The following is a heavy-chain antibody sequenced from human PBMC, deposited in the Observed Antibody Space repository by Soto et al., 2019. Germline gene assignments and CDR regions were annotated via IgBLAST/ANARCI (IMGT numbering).Heavy chain of an antibody. J-gene: IGHJ6*02. CDR2: ISYDGSNK. CDR3: AKLPGGCSGGSCYSRFDYYYYGMDV. CDR1: GFTFSSYG. D-gene: IGHD2-15*01. Sequence: GGSLRLSCAASGFTFSSYGMHWVRQAPGKGLEWVAVISYDGSNKYYADSVKGRFTISRDNSKNTLYLQMNSLRAEDTAVYYCAKLPGGCSGGSCYSRFDYYYYGMDVWGQGTTVTVSS. V-gene: IGHV3-30*18.